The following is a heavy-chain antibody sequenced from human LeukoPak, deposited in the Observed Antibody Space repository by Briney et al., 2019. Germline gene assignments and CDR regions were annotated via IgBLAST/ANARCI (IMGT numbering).Heavy chain of an antibody. Sequence: PGGSLRLSCAASGFTFSSYGMHWVRQAPGKGLEWVAVTSSDLNVKLYADSVKGRFTISRDNSRSTLYLQMNSLRVEDTAVYYCVSLGGITVTGPYDFDCWGQGTVVTVSS. CDR3: VSLGGITVTGPYDFDC. CDR1: GFTFSSYG. D-gene: IGHD1-20*01. CDR2: TSSDLNVK. V-gene: IGHV3-33*05. J-gene: IGHJ4*02.